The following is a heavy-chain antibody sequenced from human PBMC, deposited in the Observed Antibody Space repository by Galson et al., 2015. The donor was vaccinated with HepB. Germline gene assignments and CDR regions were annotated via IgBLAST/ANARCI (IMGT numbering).Heavy chain of an antibody. CDR3: ATTARYDSSGYYYGYFDY. CDR2: ISYDGSNK. CDR1: GFTFSSYG. V-gene: IGHV3-30*03. D-gene: IGHD3-22*01. Sequence: SLRLSCAASGFTFSSYGMHWVRQAPGKGLEWVAVISYDGSNKYYADSVKGRFTISRDNSKNTLYLQMNSLRAEDTAVYYCATTARYDSSGYYYGYFDYWGQGTLVTVSS. J-gene: IGHJ4*02.